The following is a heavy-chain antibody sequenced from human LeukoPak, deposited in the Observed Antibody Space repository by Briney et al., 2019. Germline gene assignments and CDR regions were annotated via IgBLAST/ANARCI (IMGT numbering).Heavy chain of an antibody. Sequence: SETLSLTCTVSGGSISSSSYYWGWIRQPPGKGLEWIGSIYYSGSTYYNPSLKSRVTILVDTSKNQFSLKLSSVTAADTAVYYCARVPAVAGSMYFDYWGQGTLVTVSS. CDR1: GGSISSSSYY. CDR3: ARVPAVAGSMYFDY. D-gene: IGHD6-19*01. CDR2: IYYSGST. V-gene: IGHV4-39*07. J-gene: IGHJ4*02.